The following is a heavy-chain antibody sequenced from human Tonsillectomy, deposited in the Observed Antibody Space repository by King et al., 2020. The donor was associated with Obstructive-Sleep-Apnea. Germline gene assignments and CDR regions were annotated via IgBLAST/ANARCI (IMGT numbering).Heavy chain of an antibody. J-gene: IGHJ4*02. V-gene: IGHV4-4*02. Sequence: QLQESGPGLVKPSGTLSLTCAVSGGSISSSNWWSWVRQPPGKGLGWIGEIYHSGSTNYNPSLKRRVTISVDKSKNQFSLKLSSVTAADTAVYYCSGGSAFRGVIITELSYWGQGTLVTVSS. CDR1: GGSISSSNW. D-gene: IGHD3-10*01. CDR2: IYHSGST. CDR3: SGGSAFRGVIITELSY.